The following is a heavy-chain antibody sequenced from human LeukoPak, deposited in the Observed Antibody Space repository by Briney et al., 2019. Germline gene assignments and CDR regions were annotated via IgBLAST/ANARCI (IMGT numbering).Heavy chain of an antibody. J-gene: IGHJ4*02. CDR2: INEDGSEK. CDR1: GLTFSRFE. D-gene: IGHD1-26*01. Sequence: GGPLRLSCAASGLTFSRFEMTWGRPAPGKGPEWVAKINEDGSEKYYVDSVKGRFTISRDNGKNSLYLEMNSLRADDTAVYFCVQGGHFDFWGQGAPVTVSS. CDR3: VQGGHFDF. V-gene: IGHV3-7*01.